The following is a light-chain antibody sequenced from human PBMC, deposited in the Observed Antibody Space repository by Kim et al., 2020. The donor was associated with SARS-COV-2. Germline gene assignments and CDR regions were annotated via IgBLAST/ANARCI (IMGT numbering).Light chain of an antibody. CDR2: AAS. V-gene: IGKV3D-15*01. CDR1: QSVSNN. Sequence: LSVSPGERATLSCRASQSVSNNLAWYQQKPGRAPRLLIFAASTRVTGIPARFSGSGSGTEFSLTISNLQSEDFAIYYCQQYFDWYTFGQGTKLEIK. CDR3: QQYFDWYT. J-gene: IGKJ2*01.